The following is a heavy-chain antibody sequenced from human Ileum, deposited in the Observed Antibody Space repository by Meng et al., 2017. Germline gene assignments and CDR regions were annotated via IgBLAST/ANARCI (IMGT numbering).Heavy chain of an antibody. D-gene: IGHD3-22*01. V-gene: IGHV4-31*03. J-gene: IGHJ5*02. Sequence: QLQWHCSVPGLWKPSHALTSTCIVAGGSISGVNSVWSWILQHPEHGLESIGYIYHSGVTYYSPSLKSRLTISVDTSKNQFSLKLSSVTAADTAIYYCARGVVTYYDSSTLTLFDPWGQGALVTVSS. CDR3: ARGVVTYYDSSTLTLFDP. CDR1: GGSISGVNSV. CDR2: IYHSGVT.